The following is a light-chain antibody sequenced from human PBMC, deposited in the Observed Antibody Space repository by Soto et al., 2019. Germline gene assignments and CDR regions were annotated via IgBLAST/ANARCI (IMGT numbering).Light chain of an antibody. CDR3: QQYGSSPFT. J-gene: IGKJ3*01. Sequence: EIVLTQSPGTLSLSPGERATLSCRASQSVTSNYLAWYQQKPGQAPRVLIYGASSRATGVPDRFSGSGSGTDFTLTISRLEPADFAVYYCQQYGSSPFTFGPGTKVDIK. CDR1: QSVTSNY. V-gene: IGKV3-20*01. CDR2: GAS.